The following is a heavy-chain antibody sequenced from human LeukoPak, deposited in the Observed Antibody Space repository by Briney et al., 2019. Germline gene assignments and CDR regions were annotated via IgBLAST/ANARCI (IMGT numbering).Heavy chain of an antibody. CDR1: SGSISSSSYY. J-gene: IGHJ6*03. CDR3: ARASPEVFGVPGVYYYMDV. V-gene: IGHV4-39*07. D-gene: IGHD1-14*01. Sequence: PSETLSLTSTVSSGSISSSSYYWGWIRQPPGKGLEWIGSIYYSGSTYYNPSLKSRVTISVDTSKNQFSLKLSSVTAADTAVYYCARASPEVFGVPGVYYYMDVWGKGTTVTVSS. CDR2: IYYSGST.